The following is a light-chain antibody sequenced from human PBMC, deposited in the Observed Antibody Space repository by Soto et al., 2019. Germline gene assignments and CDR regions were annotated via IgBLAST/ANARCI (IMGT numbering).Light chain of an antibody. CDR2: AAS. CDR1: QSISNY. V-gene: IGKV1-39*01. CDR3: QQGYNIPRT. Sequence: DIQMTQSPSSLSSFVGDIVTITCRASQSISNYLHWYQQKPGKAPKLLIFAASSLQSGVPSRFSGSGSGTDFALTISSLQPEDFATYYCQQGYNIPRTFGQGTKVDIK. J-gene: IGKJ1*01.